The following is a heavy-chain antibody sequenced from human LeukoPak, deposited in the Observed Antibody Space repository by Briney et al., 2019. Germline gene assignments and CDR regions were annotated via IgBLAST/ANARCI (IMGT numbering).Heavy chain of an antibody. V-gene: IGHV3-33*06. J-gene: IGHJ6*03. Sequence: GGSLRLSCAASGFTFSSYGMHWVRQAPGKGLEWVAVIWYDGSNKYYADSVKGRFTISRDNSKNTLYLQMNSLRAEDTAVYYCAKAGAIAARPYYYYYYMDVWGKGTMVTVSS. CDR3: AKAGAIAARPYYYYYYMDV. CDR1: GFTFSSYG. CDR2: IWYDGSNK. D-gene: IGHD6-6*01.